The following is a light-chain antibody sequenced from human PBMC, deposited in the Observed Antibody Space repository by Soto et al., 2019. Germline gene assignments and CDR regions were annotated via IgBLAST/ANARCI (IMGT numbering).Light chain of an antibody. J-gene: IGLJ2*01. Sequence: QSVLTQPPSVSGTPGQRVTISCSGSSSNIGSNAVNWYQQLPGTAPKLLIYSNNQRPSGAPDRFSGSKSGTSASLAISGLQSEDEADYYCAAWDDSLNGVVFGGGTKLTVL. V-gene: IGLV1-44*01. CDR2: SNN. CDR1: SSNIGSNA. CDR3: AAWDDSLNGVV.